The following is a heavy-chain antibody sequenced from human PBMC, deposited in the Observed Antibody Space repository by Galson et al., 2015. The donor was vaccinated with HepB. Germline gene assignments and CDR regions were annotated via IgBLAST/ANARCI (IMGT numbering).Heavy chain of an antibody. CDR2: ISYDGSNK. CDR1: GFTFSSYS. J-gene: IGHJ4*02. D-gene: IGHD3-3*01. Sequence: SLRLSCAASGFTFSSYSMNWVRQAPGKGLEWVAVISYDGSNKYYADSVKGRFTISRDNSKNTLYLQMNSLRAEDTAVYYCARDPHITIFGVVIGLDYWGQGTLVTVSS. CDR3: ARDPHITIFGVVIGLDY. V-gene: IGHV3-30*03.